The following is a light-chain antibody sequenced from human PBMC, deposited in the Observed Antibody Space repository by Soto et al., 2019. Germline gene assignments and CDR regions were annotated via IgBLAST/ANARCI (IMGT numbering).Light chain of an antibody. V-gene: IGLV2-14*01. Sequence: QSALTQPASVSGSPGQSITISCTGTSSDVGGYNYVSWYQQHSGQVPKLTIYEVTNRPSGVSSRFSGSKSGNTASLTISGLQAEDEADYYCSSFTNSDTWVFGGGTKLTVL. J-gene: IGLJ3*02. CDR2: EVT. CDR3: SSFTNSDTWV. CDR1: SSDVGGYNY.